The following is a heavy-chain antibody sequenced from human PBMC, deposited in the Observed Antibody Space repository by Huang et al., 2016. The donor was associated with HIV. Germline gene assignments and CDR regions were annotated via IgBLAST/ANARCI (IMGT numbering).Heavy chain of an antibody. CDR3: ARGVFDGVWSGDLLPHFYYMDV. D-gene: IGHD3-10*01. J-gene: IGHJ6*03. CDR2: IVPICRRT. V-gene: IGHV1-69*13. CDR1: GGTFSSYG. Sequence: QVQLVQSGAEMKKPGSSVKVSCTAPGGTFSSYGISWVRQAPGQGLEWMGWIVPICRRTDYAQRFKGRLTITADESTGTAYMELSSLRSQDSAIYFCARGVFDGVWSGDLLPHFYYMDVWGKGTTVTVSS.